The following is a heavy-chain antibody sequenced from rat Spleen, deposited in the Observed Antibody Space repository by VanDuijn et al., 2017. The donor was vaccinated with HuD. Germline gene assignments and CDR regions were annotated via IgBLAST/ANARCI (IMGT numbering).Heavy chain of an antibody. Sequence: EVQLVESGGGLVQPGRSLKLSCAASGFIFSDYNMAWVRQAPTKGLEWVASISTGGGSTYYRDSVKGRFTISRDNAKSTLYLQVDSLRSEDTATYYCARQDTSGYSNWFAYWGQGTLVTVSS. CDR1: GFIFSDYN. CDR3: ARQDTSGYSNWFAY. CDR2: ISTGGGST. D-gene: IGHD4-3*01. V-gene: IGHV5-25*01. J-gene: IGHJ3*01.